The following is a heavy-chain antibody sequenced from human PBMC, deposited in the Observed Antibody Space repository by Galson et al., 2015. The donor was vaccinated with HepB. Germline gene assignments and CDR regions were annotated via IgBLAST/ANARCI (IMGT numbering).Heavy chain of an antibody. J-gene: IGHJ4*02. Sequence: SLRLSCAASGFTFSNAWMSWVRQAPGKGLEWVGRIKSKTDGGTTDYAAPVKGRFTISRDDSKNTLYLQMNSLKTEDTAVYYCTTAPWSLAAAGPSDYWGQGTLVTVSS. V-gene: IGHV3-15*01. CDR3: TTAPWSLAAAGPSDY. CDR2: IKSKTDGGTT. D-gene: IGHD6-13*01. CDR1: GFTFSNAW.